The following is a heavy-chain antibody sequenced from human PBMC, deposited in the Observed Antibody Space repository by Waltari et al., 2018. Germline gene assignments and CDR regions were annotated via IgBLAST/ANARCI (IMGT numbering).Heavy chain of an antibody. CDR3: ARGNIVLMVYAIWSRWFDP. CDR2: INQSGST. D-gene: IGHD2-8*01. J-gene: IGHJ5*02. Sequence: QVQLQQWGAGLLKPSETLSLTCAVYGGSFSGYYWSWLRQPPGKGLEWIGEINQSGSTNYNPSLKSRVTISVDTSKNQFSLKLSSVTAADTAVYYCARGNIVLMVYAIWSRWFDPWGQGTLVTVSS. CDR1: GGSFSGYY. V-gene: IGHV4-34*01.